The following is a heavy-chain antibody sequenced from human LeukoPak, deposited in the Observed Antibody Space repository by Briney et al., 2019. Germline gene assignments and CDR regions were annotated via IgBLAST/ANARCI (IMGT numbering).Heavy chain of an antibody. CDR1: GINFITYA. V-gene: IGHV3-30-3*01. CDR3: ARGSRSSSWGGGAFDI. Sequence: HPGGSLRLSCAASGINFITYALHWVRQAPGKGLEWVAVISDDGVNKYFAESVKGRFTISRDNSKKTLYLQMNSLRVEDTAIYYCARGSRSSSWGGGAFDIWGQGTAVTVSS. D-gene: IGHD6-6*01. J-gene: IGHJ3*02. CDR2: ISDDGVNK.